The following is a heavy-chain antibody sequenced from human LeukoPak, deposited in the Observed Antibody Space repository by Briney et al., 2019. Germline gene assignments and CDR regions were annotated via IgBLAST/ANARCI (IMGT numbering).Heavy chain of an antibody. V-gene: IGHV1-69*04. CDR3: ARDRDSSGWYVDY. D-gene: IGHD6-19*01. CDR1: GGTFSSYA. Sequence: GASVKVSCTASGGTFSSYAISWVRQAPGQGLEWKRRIIPILGIANYAQKFQGRVTITADKSTSTAYMELSSLRSEDTAVYYCARDRDSSGWYVDYWGQGTLVTVSS. CDR2: IIPILGIA. J-gene: IGHJ4*02.